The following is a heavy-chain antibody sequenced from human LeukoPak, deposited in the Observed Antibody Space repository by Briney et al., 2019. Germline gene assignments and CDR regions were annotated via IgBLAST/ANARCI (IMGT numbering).Heavy chain of an antibody. V-gene: IGHV4-34*01. CDR3: ARVKKTGRGAFDI. CDR2: INHSGST. J-gene: IGHJ3*02. D-gene: IGHD1-14*01. Sequence: PSETLSLTCAVYGGSFSGYYWSWIRQPPGKGLEWIGEINHSGSTNYNPSLKSRVTISVDTSKNQFSLKLSSVTAADTAVYYCARVKKTGRGAFDIWAKGQWSPSLQ. CDR1: GGSFSGYY.